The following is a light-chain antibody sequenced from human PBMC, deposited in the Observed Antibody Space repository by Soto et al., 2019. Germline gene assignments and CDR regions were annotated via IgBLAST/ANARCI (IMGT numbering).Light chain of an antibody. J-gene: IGKJ5*01. CDR3: EQYNDWPIT. CDR1: QSVSSN. CDR2: GAS. Sequence: EIVLAQSTGTLSLSPGESATLSCRASQSVSSNLGWYQQKPGQAPRLLIHGASTRATGIPARFSGSGSGTEFTLTISSLQSEDFAIYYCEQYNDWPITFGQGTRLEIK. V-gene: IGKV3-15*01.